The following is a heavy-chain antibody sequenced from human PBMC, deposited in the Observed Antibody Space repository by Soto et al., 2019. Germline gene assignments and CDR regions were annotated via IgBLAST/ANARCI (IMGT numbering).Heavy chain of an antibody. D-gene: IGHD3-22*01. V-gene: IGHV4-34*01. CDR3: ARSRSYYDSRGGYYYYYYGMDV. J-gene: IGHJ6*02. CDR1: GGSFSGYY. Sequence: SETLSLTCAVYGGSFSGYYWSWIRQPPGKGLEWIGEINHSGSTNYNPSLKSRVTISVDTSKNQFSLKLSSVTAADTAVYYCARSRSYYDSRGGYYYYYYGMDVWGQGTTVTVSS. CDR2: INHSGST.